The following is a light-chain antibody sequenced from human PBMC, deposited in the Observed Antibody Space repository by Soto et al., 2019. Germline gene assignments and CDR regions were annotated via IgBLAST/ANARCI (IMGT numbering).Light chain of an antibody. Sequence: EIVLTQSPATLSLSPGERATLSCRASQSVISYLAWYQQKPGQAPRLLIYGASNRATGIPARFSCSGSGTDLTLTISNLEHEEYAVYYCQQRSNWPPAFGQGNRVEIK. J-gene: IGKJ1*01. CDR2: GAS. V-gene: IGKV3-11*01. CDR3: QQRSNWPPA. CDR1: QSVISY.